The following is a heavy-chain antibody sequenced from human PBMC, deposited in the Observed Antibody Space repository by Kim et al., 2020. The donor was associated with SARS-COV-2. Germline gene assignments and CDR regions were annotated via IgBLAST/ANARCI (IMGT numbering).Heavy chain of an antibody. D-gene: IGHD3-10*01. Sequence: LKSRVTISVDTSKNQFSLKLSSVTAADTAVYYCARLGLKSYYGSGSYPDYWGQGTLVTVSS. V-gene: IGHV4-39*01. J-gene: IGHJ4*02. CDR3: ARLGLKSYYGSGSYPDY.